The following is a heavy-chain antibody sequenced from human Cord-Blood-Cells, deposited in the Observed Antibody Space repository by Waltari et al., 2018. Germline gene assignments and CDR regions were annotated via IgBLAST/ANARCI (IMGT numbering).Heavy chain of an antibody. D-gene: IGHD3-3*01. J-gene: IGHJ4*02. CDR3: ARHESRETSITIFGVVDY. V-gene: IGHV5-51*01. Sequence: EVQLVQSGAEVKKPGESLKISCKGSGYSFTSYWIGWVRQMPGKGLEWMGIIFPGYSDTRYSPSFQGQVTISADKSISTAYLQWSSLKASDTAMYYCARHESRETSITIFGVVDYWGQGTLVTVSS. CDR1: GYSFTSYW. CDR2: IFPGYSDT.